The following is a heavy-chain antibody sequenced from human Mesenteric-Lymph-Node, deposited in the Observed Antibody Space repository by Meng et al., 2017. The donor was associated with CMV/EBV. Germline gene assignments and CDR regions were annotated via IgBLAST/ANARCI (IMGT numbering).Heavy chain of an antibody. CDR2: IYYSGST. Sequence: WIRQPPGKGLEWIGSIYYSGSTYYNPSLKSRVTISVDTSKNQFSLKLSSVTAADTAVYYCARDSSSTSTKNAFDIWGQGTMVTVSS. J-gene: IGHJ3*02. D-gene: IGHD2-2*01. V-gene: IGHV4-39*07. CDR3: ARDSSSTSTKNAFDI.